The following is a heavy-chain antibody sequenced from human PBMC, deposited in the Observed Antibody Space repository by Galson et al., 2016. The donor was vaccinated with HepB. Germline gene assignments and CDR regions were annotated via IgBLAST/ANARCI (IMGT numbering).Heavy chain of an antibody. Sequence: SLRLSCAASGFTFSNYAMSWVRQAPGKGLEWVSATSGSGGSTYYADSVKGRFTISRDNSKNTLYLQLNSLRGDDTAVYYCAKATYSGTYFESWGQGTLVTVSS. CDR2: TSGSGGST. CDR3: AKATYSGTYFES. J-gene: IGHJ4*02. CDR1: GFTFSNYA. D-gene: IGHD3-10*01. V-gene: IGHV3-23*01.